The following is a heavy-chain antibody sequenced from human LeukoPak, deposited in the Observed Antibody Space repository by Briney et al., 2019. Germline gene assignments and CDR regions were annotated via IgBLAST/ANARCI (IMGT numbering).Heavy chain of an antibody. Sequence: GGSLRLSCAASGFTFSSYGMHWVRQAPGKGLEWVAVISYDGSNKYYADSVKGRFTISRDNSKNTLYLQMNSLRAEDTAVYYCAKGKGDIVVVPGVAPYYYHGMDVWGQGTTVTVSS. CDR3: AKGKGDIVVVPGVAPYYYHGMDV. CDR1: GFTFSSYG. J-gene: IGHJ6*02. V-gene: IGHV3-30*18. CDR2: ISYDGSNK. D-gene: IGHD2-2*01.